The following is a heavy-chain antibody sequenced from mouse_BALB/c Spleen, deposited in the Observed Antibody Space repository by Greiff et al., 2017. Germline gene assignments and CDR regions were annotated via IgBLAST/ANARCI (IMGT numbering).Heavy chain of an antibody. CDR1: GYTFTDYW. V-gene: IGHV1-69*01. CDR2: IDTSDSYT. D-gene: IGHD2-1*01. Sequence: QVQLKQPGAELVMPGASVKMSCKASGYTFTDYWMHWVKQRPGQGLEWIGAIDTSDSYTSYNQKFKGKATLTVDESSSTAYMQLSSLTSEDSAVYYCARSEYGNSLDYWGQGTTLTVSS. CDR3: ARSEYGNSLDY. J-gene: IGHJ2*01.